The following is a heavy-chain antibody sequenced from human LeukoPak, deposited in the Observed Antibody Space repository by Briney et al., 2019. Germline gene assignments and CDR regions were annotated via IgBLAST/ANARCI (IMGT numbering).Heavy chain of an antibody. CDR2: IYYSGST. CDR1: GGSISSYY. Sequence: KPSETLSLTCTVSGGSISSYYWSWIRQPPGKGLEWIGYIYYSGSTNYNPSLKSRVTISVDTSKNQFSLKLSSVTAADTAVYYCARSGPTMVRGVAALYYYGMDVWGQGTTVTVSS. D-gene: IGHD3-10*01. J-gene: IGHJ6*02. V-gene: IGHV4-59*01. CDR3: ARSGPTMVRGVAALYYYGMDV.